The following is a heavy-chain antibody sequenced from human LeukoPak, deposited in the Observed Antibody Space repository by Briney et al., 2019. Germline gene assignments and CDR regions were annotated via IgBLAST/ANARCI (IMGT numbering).Heavy chain of an antibody. J-gene: IGHJ4*02. CDR3: ARGVSWDYFDY. CDR1: GGSISSYY. V-gene: IGHV4-59*01. CDR2: IYYSGST. D-gene: IGHD6-13*01. Sequence: PSETLSLTCSVSGGSISSYYWSWIRQPPGKGLEWIGYIYYSGSTNYNPSLQSRVTISVDTSKNQFSLKLSSVTAADTAVYYCARGVSWDYFDYWGQGTLVTVSS.